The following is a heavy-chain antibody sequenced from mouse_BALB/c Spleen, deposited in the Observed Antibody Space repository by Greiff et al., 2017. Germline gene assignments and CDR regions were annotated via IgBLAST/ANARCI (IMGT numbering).Heavy chain of an antibody. Sequence: EVHLVESGGGLVKPGGSLKLSCAASGFTFSSYAMSWVRQSPEKRLEWVAEISSGGSYTYYTNTVTGRYTISRDNAKNTPYLEMSSLRSEDTAMYYGAREGNEYIDYWGQGTTLTVSS. CDR2: ISSGGSYT. CDR1: GFTFSSYA. J-gene: IGHJ2*01. V-gene: IGHV5-9-4*01. CDR3: AREGNEYIDY.